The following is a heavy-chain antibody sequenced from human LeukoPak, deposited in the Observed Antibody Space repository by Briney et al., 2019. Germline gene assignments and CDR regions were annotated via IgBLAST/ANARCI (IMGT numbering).Heavy chain of an antibody. J-gene: IGHJ4*02. V-gene: IGHV7-4-1*02. CDR3: ARDTGWAAAGTWGDFDY. CDR2: INTNTGNP. Sequence: GASVKDSCKASGYTFTSYAMNWVRQAPGQGLEWMGWINTNTGNPTYAQGFTGRFVFSLDTSVSTAYLQISSLKAEDTAVYYCARDTGWAAAGTWGDFDYWGQGTLVTVSS. D-gene: IGHD6-13*01. CDR1: GYTFTSYA.